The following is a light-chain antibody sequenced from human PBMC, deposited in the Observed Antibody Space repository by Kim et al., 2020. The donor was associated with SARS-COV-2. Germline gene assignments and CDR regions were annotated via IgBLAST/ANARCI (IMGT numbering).Light chain of an antibody. V-gene: IGKV1-9*01. CDR2: AAS. J-gene: IGKJ4*01. CDR3: QQNNSFPLT. Sequence: SASVGDGVTITCRASQGISTNLAWYQQKPGKAPRLLIYAASTLESGVPSRFSGRGSGTEFTLAINSLQPEDFATYYCQQNNSFPLTFGGGTKVEI. CDR1: QGISTN.